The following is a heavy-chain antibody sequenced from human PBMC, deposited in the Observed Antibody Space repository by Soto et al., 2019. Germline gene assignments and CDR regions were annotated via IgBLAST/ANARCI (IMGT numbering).Heavy chain of an antibody. CDR1: GYTFTSYG. J-gene: IGHJ5*02. Sequence: GASVKVSCKASGYTFTSYGISWVRQAPGQGLEWMGWISAYNGNTNYAQKLQGRVTMTTDTSTSTAYMELRSLRSDDTAVYYCARDLGGQWLVNWFDPWGQGTLVTVSS. V-gene: IGHV1-18*01. D-gene: IGHD6-19*01. CDR3: ARDLGGQWLVNWFDP. CDR2: ISAYNGNT.